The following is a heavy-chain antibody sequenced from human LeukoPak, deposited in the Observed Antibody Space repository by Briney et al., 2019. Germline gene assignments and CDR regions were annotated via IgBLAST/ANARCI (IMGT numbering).Heavy chain of an antibody. Sequence: NPSETLSLTCAVYGGSFSGYYWSWIRQPPGKGLEWIGEINHSGSTNYNPSLKSRVTISVDTSKNQFSLKLSSVTAADTAVYYCARGRARGYSYGPAGWFDPWGQGTLVTVSS. CDR3: ARGRARGYSYGPAGWFDP. D-gene: IGHD5-18*01. CDR2: INHSGST. V-gene: IGHV4-34*01. J-gene: IGHJ5*02. CDR1: GGSFSGYY.